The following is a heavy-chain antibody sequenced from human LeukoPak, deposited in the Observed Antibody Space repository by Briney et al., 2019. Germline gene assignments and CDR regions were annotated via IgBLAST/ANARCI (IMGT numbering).Heavy chain of an antibody. V-gene: IGHV3-74*01. CDR1: AFTFNNYW. J-gene: IGHJ4*02. Sequence: PGGSLRLSCVASAFTFNNYWMHWVRQAPGKGLVWVSRIKGDGSSTNYADSVRGRFTISRDNAKNTVYLQMNSLRTEDTAVYYCAKVLRHIVATTEAFDYWGQGTLVTVSS. CDR2: IKGDGSST. D-gene: IGHD5-12*01. CDR3: AKVLRHIVATTEAFDY.